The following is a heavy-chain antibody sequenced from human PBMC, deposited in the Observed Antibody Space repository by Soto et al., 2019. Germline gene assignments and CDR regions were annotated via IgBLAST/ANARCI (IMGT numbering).Heavy chain of an antibody. J-gene: IGHJ6*04. Sequence: GGSLRLSCAASGFTFNTFSMTWVRQAPGRGLEWVSYISSSGTISYADSVKGRFTISRDNAKNSLYLQMNSLRVEDTAVYYCARDRYFAYRGKGTSVTVSS. D-gene: IGHD3-9*01. CDR1: GFTFNTFS. V-gene: IGHV3-48*01. CDR2: ISSSGTI. CDR3: ARDRYFAY.